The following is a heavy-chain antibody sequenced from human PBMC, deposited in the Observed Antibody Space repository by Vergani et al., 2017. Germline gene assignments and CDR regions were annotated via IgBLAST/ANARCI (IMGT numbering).Heavy chain of an antibody. CDR3: ASGXSNYGYYYYYYMDV. D-gene: IGHD4-11*01. CDR2: IIPIFGTA. CDR1: GGTFSSYA. V-gene: IGHV1-69*01. J-gene: IGHJ6*03. Sequence: QVQLVQSGAEVKKLGSSVKVSCKASGGTFSSYAISWVRQAPGQGLEWMGGIIPIFGTANYAQKFQGRVTITADESTSTAYMELSSLRSEDTAVYYCASGXSNYGYYYYYYMDVWGKGTTVTVSS.